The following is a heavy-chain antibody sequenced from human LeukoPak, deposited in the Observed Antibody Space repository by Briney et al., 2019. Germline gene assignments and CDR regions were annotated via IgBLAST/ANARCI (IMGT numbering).Heavy chain of an antibody. CDR1: GFTFCSYA. CDR2: ISGSADNT. D-gene: IGHD4-17*01. V-gene: IGHV3-23*01. CDR3: AKNRGDYYYFDY. Sequence: GGSPRLSRAASGFTFCSYAMRWVRQAPGEGLEWVSAISGSADNTYYADSVKDRFTISRDKSKNTLYLQMNSLGAEDTAVYYCAKNRGDYYYFDYWGQGTLVTVSS. J-gene: IGHJ4*02.